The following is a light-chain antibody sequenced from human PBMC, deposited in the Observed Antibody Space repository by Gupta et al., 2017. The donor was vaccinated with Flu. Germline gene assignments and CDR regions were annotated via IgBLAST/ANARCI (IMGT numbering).Light chain of an antibody. J-gene: IGKJ4*01. CDR3: QQRFDLPLT. V-gene: IGKV3-11*01. CDR2: DVF. Sequence: EIVLAQSPATLSLYPGERATLSCRASQSIDMFLAWYQQKSGQAPRLLIYDVFNRAAGAPARFSGSGSGADFTLTISSLEPEDSAIYFCQQRFDLPLTFGRGTKVEVK. CDR1: QSIDMF.